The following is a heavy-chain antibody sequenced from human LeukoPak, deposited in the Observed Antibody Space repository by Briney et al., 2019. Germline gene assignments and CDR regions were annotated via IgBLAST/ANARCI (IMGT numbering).Heavy chain of an antibody. J-gene: IGHJ4*02. V-gene: IGHV3-73*01. CDR2: IRSKANSYAT. Sequence: GGSLRLSCAAFGFTFSGSAMHWVRQASGKGLEWVGRIRSKANSYATAYAASVKGRFTISRDDSKNTAYLQMNSLKTEGTAVYYCTRLSAKSLAVAAQSGDYWGQGTLVTVSS. CDR3: TRLSAKSLAVAAQSGDY. D-gene: IGHD6-19*01. CDR1: GFTFSGSA.